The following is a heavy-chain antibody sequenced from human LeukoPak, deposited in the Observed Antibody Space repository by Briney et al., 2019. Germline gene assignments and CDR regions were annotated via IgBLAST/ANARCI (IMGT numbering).Heavy chain of an antibody. Sequence: SQTLSLTCTVSGGSISSGDYYWSWIRQPPGKGLEWIGCIYYSGSTYYNPSLKSRVTISVDTSKNQFSLKLSSVTAADTDVYYCARDSIVLVPVARGGGWYYYMDVWGKGTAATVSS. CDR3: ARDSIVLVPVARGGGWYYYMDV. CDR1: GGSISSGDYY. J-gene: IGHJ6*03. V-gene: IGHV4-30-4*08. CDR2: IYYSGST. D-gene: IGHD2-2*01.